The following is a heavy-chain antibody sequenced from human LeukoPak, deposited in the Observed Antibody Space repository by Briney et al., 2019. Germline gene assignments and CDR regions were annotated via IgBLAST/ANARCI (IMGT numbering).Heavy chain of an antibody. J-gene: IGHJ4*02. V-gene: IGHV4-30-4*01. D-gene: IGHD2-15*01. CDR1: GGSISSPHYY. CDR2: INYRGST. CDR3: ARDRSAASDY. Sequence: SQTLSLTCTVSGGSISSPHYYWSWLRQPPGKGLQWIGYINYRGSTDYNSPLKSRVSMSIDTSKNQFSLKLSSVTAADTAVYYCARDRSAASDYWGQGTLVTVSS.